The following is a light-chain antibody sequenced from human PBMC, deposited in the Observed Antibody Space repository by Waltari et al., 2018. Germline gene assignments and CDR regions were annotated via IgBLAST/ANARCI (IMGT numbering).Light chain of an antibody. CDR2: GAS. J-gene: IGKJ1*01. Sequence: EIVMTQSPATLSVSPGERVTLSCRASQSVSDNLAWYQQKPGQAPRLLTYGASTRATGIPARFSGSGSGTEFTLTISSLQSEDFAVYYCQQYNNWPPWTFGQGTKVEIK. CDR1: QSVSDN. V-gene: IGKV3-15*01. CDR3: QQYNNWPPWT.